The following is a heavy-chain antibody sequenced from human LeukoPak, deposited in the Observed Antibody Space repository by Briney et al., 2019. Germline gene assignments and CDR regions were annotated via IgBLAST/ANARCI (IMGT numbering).Heavy chain of an antibody. J-gene: IGHJ4*02. CDR3: ATTNNWRFGY. D-gene: IGHD1-20*01. CDR1: GFTFRSYW. Sequence: GGSLRLSCAASGFTFRSYWMRWVRQALGKGREWVANINEDGSENYYVDSVRGRFTISRDNAENSLYLQMNTLTTEDTAVYYCATTNNWRFGYWGQGTLVTVSS. CDR2: INEDGSEN. V-gene: IGHV3-7*01.